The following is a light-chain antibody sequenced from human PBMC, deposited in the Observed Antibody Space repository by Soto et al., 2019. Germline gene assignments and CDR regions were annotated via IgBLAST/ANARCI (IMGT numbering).Light chain of an antibody. V-gene: IGKV3-11*01. Sequence: TLSPAILSASHGERAILSCGPSQSVNYNLAWYQQKPGQAPRLLIYDASKRATGIPARFSGSGSGTDFTLTITSLESEDFAVYYCQQRSTWPPRLTFGGGTKVDIK. J-gene: IGKJ4*01. CDR2: DAS. CDR1: QSVNYN. CDR3: QQRSTWPPRLT.